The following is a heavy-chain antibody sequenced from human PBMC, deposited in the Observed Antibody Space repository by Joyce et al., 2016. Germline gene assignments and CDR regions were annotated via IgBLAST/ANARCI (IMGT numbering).Heavy chain of an antibody. D-gene: IGHD3-3*01. Sequence: QLLLQESGPGLVKPSETLSLTCSVSGVSISSRSTYWVWIRQPPGKGLEWIGNIYYSGTAYYKSSLESRLTISVDTTKNQCSLKLSAVTAADTAVYYCARDRTYDFWSGYPGYFDYWGQGILVTVSS. CDR1: GVSISSRSTY. J-gene: IGHJ4*02. CDR2: IYYSGTA. CDR3: ARDRTYDFWSGYPGYFDY. V-gene: IGHV4-39*07.